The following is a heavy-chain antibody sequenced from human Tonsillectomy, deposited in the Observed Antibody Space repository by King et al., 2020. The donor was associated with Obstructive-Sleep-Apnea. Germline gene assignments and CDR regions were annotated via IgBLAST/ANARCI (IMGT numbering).Heavy chain of an antibody. CDR3: AKDRLQWLVGIDAFDI. J-gene: IGHJ3*02. Sequence: VQLVESGGGLVQPGGSLRLSCAASGFTFSSYAMSWVRQAPGKGLEWVSSISGSGSNTYYADSVKGRFTVSRDNSKNTLYLQMISLRAEDTAVYYCAKDRLQWLVGIDAFDIWGRGTMVTVSS. V-gene: IGHV3-23*04. CDR1: GFTFSSYA. D-gene: IGHD6-19*01. CDR2: ISGSGSNT.